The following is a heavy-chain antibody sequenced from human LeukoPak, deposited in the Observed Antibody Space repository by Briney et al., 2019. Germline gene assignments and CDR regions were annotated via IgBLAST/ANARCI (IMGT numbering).Heavy chain of an antibody. J-gene: IGHJ4*02. Sequence: TSETLSLTCTVSGGSISSYYWSWIRQPPGKGLEWIGYIYYSGSTNYNPSLKSRVTISVDTSKNQFSLKLSSVTAADTAVYYCARLVGGDFDYWGQGTLVTVSS. CDR1: GGSISSYY. CDR3: ARLVGGDFDY. CDR2: IYYSGST. D-gene: IGHD3-16*01. V-gene: IGHV4-59*12.